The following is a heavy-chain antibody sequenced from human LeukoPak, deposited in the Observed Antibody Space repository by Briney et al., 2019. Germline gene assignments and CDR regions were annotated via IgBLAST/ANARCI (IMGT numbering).Heavy chain of an antibody. CDR2: ISAFNGNI. V-gene: IGHV1-18*01. CDR1: GYTFNRNG. Sequence: ASVKVSCRASGYTFNRNGISWVRQAPGQGLEWMGWISAFNGNINYVQKFQGRVTMTTDASTSTAYLLLRSLTSDDTAVYYCASWGGEYNWNDRRFDAFDIWGQGTMVTVSS. CDR3: ASWGGEYNWNDRRFDAFDI. D-gene: IGHD1-20*01. J-gene: IGHJ3*02.